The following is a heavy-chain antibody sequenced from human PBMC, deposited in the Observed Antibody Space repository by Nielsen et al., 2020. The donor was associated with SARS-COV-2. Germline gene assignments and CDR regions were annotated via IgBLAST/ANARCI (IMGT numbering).Heavy chain of an antibody. J-gene: IGHJ4*02. D-gene: IGHD2-21*02. Sequence: VRQAPGKGLEWVAVISYDGSNKYYADSVKGRFTISRDNSKNTLYLQMNSLRAEDTAVYYCAKEDIVVVTDWGQGTLVTVSS. V-gene: IGHV3-30*18. CDR3: AKEDIVVVTD. CDR2: ISYDGSNK.